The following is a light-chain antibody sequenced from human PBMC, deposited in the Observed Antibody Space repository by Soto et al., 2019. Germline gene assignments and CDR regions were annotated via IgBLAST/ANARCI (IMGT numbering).Light chain of an antibody. CDR2: DAS. CDR3: QQYSDSSGA. V-gene: IGKV1-5*01. Sequence: DIQVTQSPSTLSASVGDRVTITCGASQSIGTWLAWYQQKPGKAPKLLIFDASTLESGVPSRFSGSGSGTDSTLTISSLQPDDFATYYCQQYSDSSGAFGQGIKVDIK. CDR1: QSIGTW. J-gene: IGKJ1*01.